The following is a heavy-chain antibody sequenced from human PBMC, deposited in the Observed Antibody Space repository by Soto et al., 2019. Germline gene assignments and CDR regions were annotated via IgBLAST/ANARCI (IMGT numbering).Heavy chain of an antibody. CDR3: ARVYSGSSSDS. J-gene: IGHJ4*02. V-gene: IGHV4-4*02. D-gene: IGHD1-26*01. Sequence: QVQLQESGPGLVKPSGTLSLTCAASGGSIRSNNWWSWVRQPPGKGLEWIGEIFPGGSTYYNPSLKTRVTISVDMSKNQSSLKLSSVTAADTAVYYCARVYSGSSSDSWGQGTLVTVSS. CDR1: GGSIRSNNW. CDR2: IFPGGST.